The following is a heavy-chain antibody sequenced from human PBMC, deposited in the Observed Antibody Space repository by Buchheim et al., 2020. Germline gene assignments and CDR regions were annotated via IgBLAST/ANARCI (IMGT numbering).Heavy chain of an antibody. CDR2: IWYDGSNK. CDR1: GFTFSSYG. D-gene: IGHD3-3*01. J-gene: IGHJ6*02. Sequence: QVQLVESGGGVVQPGRSLRLSCAASGFTFSSYGMHWVRQAPGKGLEWVAVIWYDGSNKYYADSVKGRFTISSDNSKNTLYLQMNSLRAEDTAVYYCARDRRITIFGVNYYYGMDVWGQGTT. CDR3: ARDRRITIFGVNYYYGMDV. V-gene: IGHV3-33*01.